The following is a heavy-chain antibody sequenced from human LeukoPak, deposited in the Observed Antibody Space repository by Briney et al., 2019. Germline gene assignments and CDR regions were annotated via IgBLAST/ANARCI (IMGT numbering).Heavy chain of an antibody. D-gene: IGHD1-26*01. CDR1: GTTFDSHY. Sequence: GGSLRLSCAASGTTFDSHYMTWVRQTPEKGLEWVANINQDGSEKNYVDSVKGRFTISRDNAKRSLYLQMNSLRAEDTAVYYCASAAGWESAYWGQGTLVTVSS. V-gene: IGHV3-7*01. CDR3: ASAAGWESAY. J-gene: IGHJ4*02. CDR2: INQDGSEK.